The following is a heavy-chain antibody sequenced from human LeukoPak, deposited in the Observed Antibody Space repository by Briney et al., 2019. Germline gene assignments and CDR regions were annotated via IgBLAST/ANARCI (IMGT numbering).Heavy chain of an antibody. D-gene: IGHD1-26*01. Sequence: SETLSLTCTVSGGSISSYYWSWIRQPPGKGLGWIGYIYYSGSTNYNPSLKSRVTISVDTSKNQFSLKLSSVTAADTAVYYCASWGGGVGADNHDAFDIWGQGTMVTVSS. CDR3: ASWGGGVGADNHDAFDI. CDR1: GGSISSYY. V-gene: IGHV4-59*01. J-gene: IGHJ3*02. CDR2: IYYSGST.